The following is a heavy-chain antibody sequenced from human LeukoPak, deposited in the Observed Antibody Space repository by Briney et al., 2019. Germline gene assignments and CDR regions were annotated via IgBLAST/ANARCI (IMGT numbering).Heavy chain of an antibody. CDR1: GFSFGIYW. V-gene: IGHV3-7*01. CDR3: ARNEDYSDSTGYYSTFYLDS. D-gene: IGHD3-22*01. Sequence: GGSLRLSCEGTGFSFGIYWMSWVRQAPGKGLEWVADINEDGSEKYYVDSVKGRFTISRDNGKNALYLQMKSLRAEDTAVYYCARNEDYSDSTGYYSTFYLDSWGQGTLVTVSS. CDR2: INEDGSEK. J-gene: IGHJ4*02.